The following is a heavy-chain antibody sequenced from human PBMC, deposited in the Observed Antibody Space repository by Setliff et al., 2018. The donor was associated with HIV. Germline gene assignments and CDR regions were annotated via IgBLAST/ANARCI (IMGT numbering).Heavy chain of an antibody. CDR2: ISNSGDST. CDR3: AKGQLPYCTNGVCYAIGY. J-gene: IGHJ4*02. Sequence: GGSLRLSCTASGFTFGDYAMSWVRQAPGKGLEWVSTISNSGDSTFHVDSVKGRFTISRDNSKNTVYLEMNSLRAEDTAVYYCAKGQLPYCTNGVCYAIGYWGQGTLVTVSS. V-gene: IGHV3-23*01. D-gene: IGHD2-8*01. CDR1: GFTFGDYA.